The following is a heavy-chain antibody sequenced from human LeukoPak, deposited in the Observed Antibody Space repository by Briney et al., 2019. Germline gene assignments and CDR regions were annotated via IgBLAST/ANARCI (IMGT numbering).Heavy chain of an antibody. J-gene: IGHJ4*02. Sequence: KPSETLSLTCTVSGVSISSSNSYWGWIRQPPGKGLEWIGSIYYSGNTYYNASLKSQVSISIDTSKNQFSLKLSSVTAADTAVYYCATSGPIYYGSGSYYNYFDYWGQGTLVTVSS. D-gene: IGHD3-10*01. V-gene: IGHV4-39*07. CDR3: ATSGPIYYGSGSYYNYFDY. CDR2: IYYSGNT. CDR1: GVSISSSNSY.